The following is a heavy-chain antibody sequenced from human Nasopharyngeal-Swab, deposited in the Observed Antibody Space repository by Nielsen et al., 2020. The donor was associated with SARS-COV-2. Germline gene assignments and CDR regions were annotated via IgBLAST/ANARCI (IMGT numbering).Heavy chain of an antibody. CDR3: TTDRRFGESLDY. CDR2: IKSKTDGGTT. Sequence: GGSLRLSSAASGFTFSNAWMSWVRQAPGKGLEWVGRIKSKTDGGTTDYAAPVKGRFTISRDDSKNTLYLQMNSLKTEDTAVYYCTTDRRFGESLDYWGQGTLVTVSS. V-gene: IGHV3-15*01. D-gene: IGHD3-10*01. CDR1: GFTFSNAW. J-gene: IGHJ4*02.